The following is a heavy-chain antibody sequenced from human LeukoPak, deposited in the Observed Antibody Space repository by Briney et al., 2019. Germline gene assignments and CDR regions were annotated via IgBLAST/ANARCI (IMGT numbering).Heavy chain of an antibody. D-gene: IGHD3-16*01. CDR3: VKDFGRVRGTPDS. Sequence: GGSLKLSCSASGFVFSIYTMYWVRQTPGKGPEYVSTISGSGNGFSIYYADSVKGRFTISRDDSKSILYLQMNGLRSEDTAVYYCVKDFGRVRGTPDSWGQGTLVTVSS. J-gene: IGHJ4*02. CDR1: GFVFSIYT. V-gene: IGHV3-64D*06. CDR2: ISGSGNGFSI.